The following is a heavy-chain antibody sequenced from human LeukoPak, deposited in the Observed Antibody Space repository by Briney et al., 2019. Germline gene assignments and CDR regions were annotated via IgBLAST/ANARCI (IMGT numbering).Heavy chain of an antibody. Sequence: GGSLRLSCAASGFTFSSYAMSWVRQAPGKGLEWVSAISGSGGSTYYADSVKGRFTISRDNSKNTLYLQMNSLKTEDTAVYYCTTVNIVVVTAIPTEYFQHWGQGTLVTVSS. D-gene: IGHD2-21*02. CDR3: TTVNIVVVTAIPTEYFQH. V-gene: IGHV3-23*01. CDR2: ISGSGGST. CDR1: GFTFSSYA. J-gene: IGHJ1*01.